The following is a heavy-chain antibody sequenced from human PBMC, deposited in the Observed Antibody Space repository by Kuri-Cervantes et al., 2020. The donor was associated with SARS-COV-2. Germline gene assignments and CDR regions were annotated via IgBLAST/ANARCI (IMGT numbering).Heavy chain of an antibody. V-gene: IGHV3-20*04. CDR1: GFTFDDYG. Sequence: GGSLRLSCAASGFTFDDYGMSWVRQAPGKGLEWVSGINWNGGSTGYADSVKGRFTISRDNAKNSLYLQMNSLRAEDTAVYYCTTDPGKGSSLHIYIYFDYWGQGTLVTVSS. CDR3: TTDPGKGSSLHIYIYFDY. CDR2: INWNGGST. J-gene: IGHJ4*02. D-gene: IGHD1-26*01.